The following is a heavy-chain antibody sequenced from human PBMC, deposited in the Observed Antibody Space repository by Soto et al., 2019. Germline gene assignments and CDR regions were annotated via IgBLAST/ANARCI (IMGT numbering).Heavy chain of an antibody. CDR1: GGSFSGYY. J-gene: IGHJ5*02. V-gene: IGHV4-34*01. CDR2: INHSGST. CDR3: ATKGGSSSRYNWFDP. Sequence: KSSETLSLTCAVYGGSFSGYYWSWIRQPPGKGLEWIGEINHSGSTNYNPSLKSRVTISVDTSKNQFSLKLSSVTAADTAVYYCATKGGSSSRYNWFDPWGQGXLVTVSS. D-gene: IGHD6-13*01.